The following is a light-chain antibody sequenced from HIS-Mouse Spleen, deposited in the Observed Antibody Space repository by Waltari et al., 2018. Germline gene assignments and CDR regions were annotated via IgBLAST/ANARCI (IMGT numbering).Light chain of an antibody. CDR2: EDS. J-gene: IGLJ2*01. CDR3: YSTDSSGNHRV. V-gene: IGLV3-10*01. Sequence: SYELTQPPSVSVSPGQTARITCSGDALPKKYAYWDQQKSGQAPVLVINEDSKRPSGIPERFSGSSSGTMATLTISGAQVEDEADYYCYSTDSSGNHRVFGGGTKLTVL. CDR1: ALPKKY.